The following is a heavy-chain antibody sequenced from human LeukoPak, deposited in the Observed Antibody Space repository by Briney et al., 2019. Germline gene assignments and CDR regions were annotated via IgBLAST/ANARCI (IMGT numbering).Heavy chain of an antibody. CDR1: GCSISSSSYY. J-gene: IGHJ4*02. V-gene: IGHV4-39*07. D-gene: IGHD3-22*01. CDR2: IYYSGST. Sequence: SETLSLTCTVSGCSISSSSYYWGWIRQPPGKGLEWIGSIYYSGSTYYNPSLQSRVTISVDTSQNQFSLKLSSVTAADTAVYYCARDPPPPYYDSSGQYFDYWGQGTLVTVSS. CDR3: ARDPPPPYYDSSGQYFDY.